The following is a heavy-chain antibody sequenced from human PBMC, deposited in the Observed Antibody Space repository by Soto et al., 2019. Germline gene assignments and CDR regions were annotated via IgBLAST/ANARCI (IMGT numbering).Heavy chain of an antibody. CDR3: ARRAETIVCMSFGAPKSPFYLFGQRPLFSVQ. CDR1: GYTFTSYD. D-gene: IGHD2-8*01. Sequence: GASVKASCKASGYTFTSYDTYWVRQATGQGLEWMGWMNPNTGNSGYAQKFQGRVTMTSDTSISTAHMELSSLRSDDTAVYYCARRAETIVCMSFGAPKSPFYLFGQRPLFSVQ. V-gene: IGHV1-8*01. CDR2: MNPNTGNS. J-gene: IGHJ1*01.